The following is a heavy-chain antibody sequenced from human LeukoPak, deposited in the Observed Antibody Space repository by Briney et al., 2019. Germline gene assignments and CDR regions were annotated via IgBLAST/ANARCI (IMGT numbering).Heavy chain of an antibody. CDR1: GYTFTGYY. J-gene: IGHJ4*02. D-gene: IGHD3-10*01. V-gene: IGHV1-2*02. CDR3: ARNMRNYYGSGSLDY. CDR2: INPNTGGT. Sequence: AASVKVSCKASGYTFTGYYMHWVRQAPGQGLEWMGWINPNTGGTNYAQKLQGRVTMTTDTSTSTAYMELRSLRSDDTAVYYCARNMRNYYGSGSLDYWGQGTLVTVSS.